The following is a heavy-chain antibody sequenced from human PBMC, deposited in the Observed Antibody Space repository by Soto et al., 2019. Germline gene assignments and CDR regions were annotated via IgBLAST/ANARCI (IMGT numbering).Heavy chain of an antibody. CDR3: ARGRINVGAQAIDC. CDR2: ISNSGGT. D-gene: IGHD1-26*01. J-gene: IGHJ4*02. CDR1: GDSFSSYY. Sequence: XATLALTCTVSGDSFSSYYWSWIRQPPGKGLEWIGYISNSGGTNYNPSLESRVTISVDTSKNQFSLRLTSVTAGDTAVYFCARGRINVGAQAIDCWGQGTLVTVSS. V-gene: IGHV4-59*01.